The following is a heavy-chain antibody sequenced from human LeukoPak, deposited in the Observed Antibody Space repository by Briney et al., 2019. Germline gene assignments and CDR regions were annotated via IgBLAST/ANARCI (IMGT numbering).Heavy chain of an antibody. CDR2: IYTSGST. CDR3: ARDQYYYGSGGYFKYYYYYMDV. Sequence: SETLSLTCTVSGGSISSGSYYWSWIRQPAGKGLEWIGRIYTSGSTNYNPSLKSRVTISVDTSKNQFSLKLSSVTAADTAVYYCARDQYYYGSGGYFKYYYYYMDVWGKGTTVTVSS. D-gene: IGHD3-10*01. V-gene: IGHV4-61*02. J-gene: IGHJ6*03. CDR1: GGSISSGSYY.